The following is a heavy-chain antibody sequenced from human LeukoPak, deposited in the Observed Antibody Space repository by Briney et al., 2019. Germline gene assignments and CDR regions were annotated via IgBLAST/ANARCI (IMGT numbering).Heavy chain of an antibody. V-gene: IGHV4-30-2*01. CDR1: GASISSVGYS. D-gene: IGHD2-15*01. CDR2: IYHSGTT. J-gene: IGHJ5*02. CDR3: ARGKGGSMRGYNWFDP. Sequence: SETLSLTCSVSGASISSVGYSWSWIRQPPGKGLEWVGYIYHSGTTYYNPSLKSRVTISADRSTNQFSLKLSSVTAADTAVYYCARGKGGSMRGYNWFDPWGQGTLVTVSS.